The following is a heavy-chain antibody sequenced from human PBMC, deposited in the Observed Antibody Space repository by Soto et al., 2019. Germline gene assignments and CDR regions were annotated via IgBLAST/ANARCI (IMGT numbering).Heavy chain of an antibody. CDR2: IYYSGGT. Sequence: SVPMSLTCTVAGGSIISGGCYWTWIRQHPGKGLEWIGYIYYSGGTYYNPSLKSRVTISVDTSKNQFSLKLSSVTAADTAVYYCARSVFPWGQGTLVTVS. J-gene: IGHJ5*02. V-gene: IGHV4-31*03. CDR3: ARSVFP. CDR1: GGSIISGGCY.